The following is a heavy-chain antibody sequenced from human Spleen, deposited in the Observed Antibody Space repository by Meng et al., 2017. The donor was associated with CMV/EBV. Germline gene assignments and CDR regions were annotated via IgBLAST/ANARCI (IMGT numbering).Heavy chain of an antibody. V-gene: IGHV4-31*02. CDR1: GGAISLGGYY. CDR2: IYYTGET. J-gene: IGHJ4*01. D-gene: IGHD1-26*01. Sequence: SGGAISLGGYYWCWIRQFTGRGLEWMGNIYYTGETFYKPSLKGRLTIAPDTSKNQLSLTLKFMTVADAAVYYCVRRRVGHSSPVDFWGHGTLVTVSS. CDR3: VRRRVGHSSPVDF.